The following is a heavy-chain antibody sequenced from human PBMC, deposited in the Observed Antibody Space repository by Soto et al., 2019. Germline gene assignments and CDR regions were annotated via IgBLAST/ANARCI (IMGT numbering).Heavy chain of an antibody. CDR1: GFTFSSYA. D-gene: IGHD3-10*01. Sequence: GGSLRLSCAASGFTFSSYAMSWVRQAPGKGLEWVSAISGSGGSTYYADSVKGRFTISRDNSKNTLYLQMNSLRAEDTAVYYCAKVIGGGPMVPLIGAFDIWGQGTMVTGSS. CDR2: ISGSGGST. J-gene: IGHJ3*02. V-gene: IGHV3-23*01. CDR3: AKVIGGGPMVPLIGAFDI.